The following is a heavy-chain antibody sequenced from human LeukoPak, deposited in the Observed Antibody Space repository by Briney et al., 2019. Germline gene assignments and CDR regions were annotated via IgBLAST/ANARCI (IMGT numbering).Heavy chain of an antibody. CDR2: IYSGGST. D-gene: IGHD3-10*01. CDR1: GFTVSSNY. J-gene: IGHJ6*04. V-gene: IGHV3-53*01. CDR3: ARDGITMVRGANPQHNYYYYYGMDV. Sequence: GGSLRLSCAASGFTVSSNYLSWVRQAPGKGLEWVLVIYSGGSTYYADSVKGRFTISRDNSKNTLYLQMNSRRAEDTAVYYCARDGITMVRGANPQHNYYYYYGMDVWGKGTTVTVSS.